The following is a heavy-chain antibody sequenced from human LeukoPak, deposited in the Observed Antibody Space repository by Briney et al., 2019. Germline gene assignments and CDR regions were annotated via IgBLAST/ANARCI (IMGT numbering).Heavy chain of an antibody. Sequence: GGSLRLSCAASGFTFSDSWMSWVRQAPGRGVEWVANMRGDGEKQYYVGSVKGRFTISRDNAKNSLYLQMNNLRAEDTAVCYCARDYSSGWFDYWGQGTLVTVSS. J-gene: IGHJ4*02. V-gene: IGHV3-7*03. CDR3: ARDYSSGWFDY. D-gene: IGHD6-19*01. CDR2: MRGDGEKQ. CDR1: GFTFSDSW.